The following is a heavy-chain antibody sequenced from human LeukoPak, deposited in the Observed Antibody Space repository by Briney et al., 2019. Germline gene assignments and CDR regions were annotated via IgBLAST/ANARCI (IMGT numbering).Heavy chain of an antibody. Sequence: PGGSLRLSCAASGFTFSSYGMHWVRQAPGKGLEWVSVMYSVGSTYYADSVKGRFTISRDNSKNTLYLQMDSLRAEDTAVYYCARRDNSNDSLDWGQGTLVTVSS. D-gene: IGHD5-18*01. J-gene: IGHJ4*02. CDR2: MYSVGST. CDR1: GFTFSSYG. CDR3: ARRDNSNDSLD. V-gene: IGHV3-66*01.